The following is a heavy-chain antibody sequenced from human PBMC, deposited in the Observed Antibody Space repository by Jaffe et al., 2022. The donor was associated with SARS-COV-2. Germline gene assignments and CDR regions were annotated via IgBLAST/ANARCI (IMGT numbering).Heavy chain of an antibody. V-gene: IGHV3-15*01. CDR2: IKSKTDGGTT. CDR1: GFTFSNAW. Sequence: EVQLVESGGGLVKPGGSLRLSCAASGFTFSNAWMSWVRQAPGKGLEWVGRIKSKTDGGTTDYAAPVKGRFTISRDDSKNTLYLQMNSLKTEDTAVYYCTTSSILWFGESTDVWGQGTTVTVSS. D-gene: IGHD3-10*01. J-gene: IGHJ6*02. CDR3: TTSSILWFGESTDV.